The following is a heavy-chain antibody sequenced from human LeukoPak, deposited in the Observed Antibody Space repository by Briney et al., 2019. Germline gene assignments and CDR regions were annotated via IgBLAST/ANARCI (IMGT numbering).Heavy chain of an antibody. Sequence: ASVKVSCKTSGYTFTSYYMHWVRQAPGQGLERMGIINPSGGSTSYAQKFQGRVTMTRDTSTSTVYMEVSSLRSEDTAVYYCARPIKSADSSSSWFDPWGQGTLVTVSS. D-gene: IGHD6-6*01. CDR1: GYTFTSYY. CDR3: ARPIKSADSSSSWFDP. V-gene: IGHV1-46*01. CDR2: INPSGGST. J-gene: IGHJ5*02.